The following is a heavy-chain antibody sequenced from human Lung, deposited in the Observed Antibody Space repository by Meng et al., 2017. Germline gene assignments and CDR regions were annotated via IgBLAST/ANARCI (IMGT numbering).Heavy chain of an antibody. CDR1: GGYISSDNW. J-gene: IGHJ4*02. V-gene: IGHV4-4*02. Sequence: QVPRRVSGPGLVKPSGNLSLTCAVSGGYISSDNWWSWVRQPPGKGLEWIGEIYHSGSTNYNPSLKSRITISVDKPKNQFSLTLSSVTAADTAVYYCTKNDFYCLGYWGQGTLVTVSS. CDR3: TKNDFYCLGY. CDR2: IYHSGST. D-gene: IGHD2-21*01.